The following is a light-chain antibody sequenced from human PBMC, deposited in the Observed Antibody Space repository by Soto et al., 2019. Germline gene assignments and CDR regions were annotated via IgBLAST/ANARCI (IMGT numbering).Light chain of an antibody. CDR1: QSVSSNY. Sequence: EIVLTQSPGTLSLPPGERATLSCRASQSVSSNYLAWYQQKPGQAPRLLIYGASSRATGIPDRFSASRSGTDFTLPISRLEPEDFEVYYCQCSRTFGQGTKVEIK. V-gene: IGKV3-20*01. CDR2: GAS. CDR3: QCSRT. J-gene: IGKJ1*01.